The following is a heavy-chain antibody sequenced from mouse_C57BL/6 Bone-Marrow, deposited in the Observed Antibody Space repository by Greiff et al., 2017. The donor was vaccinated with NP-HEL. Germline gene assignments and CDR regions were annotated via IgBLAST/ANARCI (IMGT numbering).Heavy chain of an antibody. Sequence: VQLKESGAELVKPGASVKLSCTASGFNITDYYMHWVKQRTEQGLEWIGRIDPEDGRTKYAAKFQGKATITADTSSNTAYLQLSSLTSEDTAVYYCARRVIPYYFDYWGQGTTLTVSS. J-gene: IGHJ2*01. CDR3: ARRVIPYYFDY. V-gene: IGHV14-2*01. D-gene: IGHD1-1*01. CDR2: IDPEDGRT. CDR1: GFNITDYY.